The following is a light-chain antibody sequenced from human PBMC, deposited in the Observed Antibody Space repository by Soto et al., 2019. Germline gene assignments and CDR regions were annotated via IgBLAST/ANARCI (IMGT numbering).Light chain of an antibody. CDR2: DVA. CDR3: SSYTGSTSLVYV. Sequence: QSALTQPASLSGSPGQSISISCTGTSSDVGRYNFVSWYQQRTGKAPKLIIYDVANRPSGISDRFSGSKSGNTASLTISGLQAEDEDDYYCSSYTGSTSLVYVFGTGTKVTVL. J-gene: IGLJ1*01. CDR1: SSDVGRYNF. V-gene: IGLV2-14*03.